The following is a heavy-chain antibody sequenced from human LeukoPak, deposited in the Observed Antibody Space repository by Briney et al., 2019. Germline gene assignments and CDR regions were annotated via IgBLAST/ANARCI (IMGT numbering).Heavy chain of an antibody. CDR2: INHSGST. CDR1: GFTFNTYG. Sequence: GSLRLSCAASGFTFNTYGMSWVRQAPGKGLEWIGEINHSGSTNYNPSLKSRVTISVDTSKNQFSLKLSSVTAADTAVYYCARSRSDSSGYYYSYYYYMDVWGKGTTVTISS. D-gene: IGHD3-22*01. CDR3: ARSRSDSSGYYYSYYYYMDV. J-gene: IGHJ6*03. V-gene: IGHV4-34*01.